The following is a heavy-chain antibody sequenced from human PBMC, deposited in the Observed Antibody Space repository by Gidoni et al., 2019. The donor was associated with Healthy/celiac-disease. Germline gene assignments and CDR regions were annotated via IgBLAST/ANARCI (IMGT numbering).Heavy chain of an antibody. Sequence: QVQLVEPGVGVVQPGSSLRLSCAASGFTFSSYGMHWVRQAPGKGLEWVAVIWYDGSNKYDADSVKGRFTISRDNSKNTLYLQMNSLRAEDTAVYYCARAAVAEDYWGQGTLVTVSS. D-gene: IGHD6-19*01. V-gene: IGHV3-33*01. CDR1: GFTFSSYG. J-gene: IGHJ4*02. CDR3: ARAAVAEDY. CDR2: IWYDGSNK.